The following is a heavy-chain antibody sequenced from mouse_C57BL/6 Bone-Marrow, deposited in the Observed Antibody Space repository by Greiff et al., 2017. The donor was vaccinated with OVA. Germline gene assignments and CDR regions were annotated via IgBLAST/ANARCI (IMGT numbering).Heavy chain of an antibody. CDR2: IDPETGGT. Sequence: QVQLQQSGAELVRPGASVTLSCKASGYTFTDYEMHWVKQTPVHGLEWIGAIDPETGGTAYNQKFKGKAILTADKSSSTAYMELRSLTSEDSAVYYCTRPVVATPYFDYWGQGTTLTVSS. CDR1: GYTFTDYE. CDR3: TRPVVATPYFDY. D-gene: IGHD1-1*01. V-gene: IGHV1-15*01. J-gene: IGHJ2*01.